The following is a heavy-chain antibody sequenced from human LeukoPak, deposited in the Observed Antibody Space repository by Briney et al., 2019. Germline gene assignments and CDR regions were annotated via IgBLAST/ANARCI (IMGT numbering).Heavy chain of an antibody. J-gene: IGHJ4*02. V-gene: IGHV1-2*02. CDR2: INPNSGGT. D-gene: IGHD3-22*01. Sequence: ASVKVSCKASGYTFTSYYMHWVRQAPGQGLEWMGWINPNSGGTNYAQKFQGRVTMTRDTSISTAYMELSRLRSDDTAVYYCARDTNDDSSGYYFDYWGQGTLVTVSS. CDR1: GYTFTSYY. CDR3: ARDTNDDSSGYYFDY.